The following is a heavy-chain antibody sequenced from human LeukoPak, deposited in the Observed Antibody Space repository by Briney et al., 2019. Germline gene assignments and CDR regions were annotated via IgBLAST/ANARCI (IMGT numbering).Heavy chain of an antibody. Sequence: SETLSLTCTVSGGSISSYYWSWIRQPPGKGLEWIGYIYYSGSTNYNPSLKSRVTISVDTSKNQFSLKLSSVTAADTAVYCCARVGDYGDYVNWFDPWGPGTLVTVSS. CDR1: GGSISSYY. CDR3: ARVGDYGDYVNWFDP. J-gene: IGHJ5*02. D-gene: IGHD4-17*01. CDR2: IYYSGST. V-gene: IGHV4-59*01.